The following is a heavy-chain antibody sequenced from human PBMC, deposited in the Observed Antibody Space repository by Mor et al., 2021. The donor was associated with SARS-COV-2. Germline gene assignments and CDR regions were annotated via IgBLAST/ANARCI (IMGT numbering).Heavy chain of an antibody. CDR2: I. V-gene: IGHV3-48*02. Sequence: IYYADSVKGRFTNSRDNAKNSLYLQMNSLRDEDTAVYYCRGLDVWGQGTTVTVSS. CDR3: RGLDV. J-gene: IGHJ6*02.